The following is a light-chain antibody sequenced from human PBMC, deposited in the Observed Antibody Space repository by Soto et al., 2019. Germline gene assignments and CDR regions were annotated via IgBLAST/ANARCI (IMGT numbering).Light chain of an antibody. CDR2: EVN. CDR3: CSYAGSSTLVV. CDR1: SSDVGNYNL. Sequence: QSALTQPASVSGSPGQSITISCTGTSSDVGNYNLVSWYQQHPDKAPKLMIYEVNKRPYGVSNLFAVYKSDSTASLTISGLQAEDEDYYYCCSYAGSSTLVVFGGGTKLTV. V-gene: IGLV2-23*02. J-gene: IGLJ2*01.